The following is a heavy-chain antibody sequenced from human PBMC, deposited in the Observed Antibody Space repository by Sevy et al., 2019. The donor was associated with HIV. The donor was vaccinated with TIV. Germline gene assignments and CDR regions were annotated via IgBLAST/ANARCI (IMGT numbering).Heavy chain of an antibody. CDR1: GGTFSSYA. D-gene: IGHD5-12*01. Sequence: ASVKVSCKASGGTFSSYAISWVRQAPGQGLEWMGGIIPIFGTANYAQKFQGRVTITADESTSTAYMELSSLRSEDTAVYYCARDHIVAQPAGMDVWGQGTTVTVSS. CDR2: IIPIFGTA. J-gene: IGHJ6*02. CDR3: ARDHIVAQPAGMDV. V-gene: IGHV1-69*13.